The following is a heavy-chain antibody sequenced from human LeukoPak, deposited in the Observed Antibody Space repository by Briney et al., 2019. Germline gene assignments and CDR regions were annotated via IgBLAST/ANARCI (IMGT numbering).Heavy chain of an antibody. CDR2: MYYSGST. CDR3: ARTPATTWTNHFDY. Sequence: SETLSLTCAVSGGSISTYYWNWIRQSPGKGLEWIGYMYYSGSTNYNPSLKSRVTISVDTSKNESSLKLSSVTAADTAVYYCARTPATTWTNHFDYWGQGTLVTVSS. J-gene: IGHJ4*02. V-gene: IGHV4-59*01. D-gene: IGHD4-17*01. CDR1: GGSISTYY.